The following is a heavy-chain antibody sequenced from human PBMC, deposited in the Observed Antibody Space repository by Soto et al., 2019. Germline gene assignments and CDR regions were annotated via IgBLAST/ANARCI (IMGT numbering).Heavy chain of an antibody. CDR3: ARHVTAAMAPGYFDY. D-gene: IGHD5-18*01. CDR1: GGSISSSSYY. J-gene: IGHJ4*02. CDR2: IYYSGST. Sequence: SETLSLTCTVSGGSISSSSYYWGWIRQPPGKGLEWIGSIYYSGSTYYNPSLKSRVTISVDTSKNQFSLKLSSVTAADTAVYYCARHVTAAMAPGYFDYWGQGTLVTVSS. V-gene: IGHV4-39*01.